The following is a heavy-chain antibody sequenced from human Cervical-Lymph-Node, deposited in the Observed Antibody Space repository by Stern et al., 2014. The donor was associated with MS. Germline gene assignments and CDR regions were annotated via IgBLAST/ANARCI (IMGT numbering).Heavy chain of an antibody. D-gene: IGHD5-24*01. J-gene: IGHJ4*02. Sequence: QVQLVQSGAEVKKPGSSVKVSCKVSGGTFSSYAVSWVRQAPGQGLEWMGGGLPVFTTPNYAQNFQGRVTVTADESTSTVYMELSNLTSEDTAMYYCARETRSGYNFDYWGQGALVTVSS. CDR2: GLPVFTTP. CDR1: GGTFSSYA. V-gene: IGHV1-69*01. CDR3: ARETRSGYNFDY.